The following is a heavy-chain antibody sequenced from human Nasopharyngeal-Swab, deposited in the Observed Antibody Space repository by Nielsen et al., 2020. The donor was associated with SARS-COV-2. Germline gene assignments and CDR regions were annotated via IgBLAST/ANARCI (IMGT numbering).Heavy chain of an antibody. CDR3: ARVRGFTFQARNPFDV. J-gene: IGHJ3*01. V-gene: IGHV3-49*03. CDR1: GFMFGDYA. CDR2: IRSKTYGGTT. Sequence: GESLKISCTASGFMFGDYAMSWFRQAPGKGLEWVGFIRSKTYGGTTEYAASVKGRFTISRDDSKSIAYLQMNSLKTGDTAVYYCARVRGFTFQARNPFDVWGEGTMVTVSS. D-gene: IGHD2/OR15-2a*01.